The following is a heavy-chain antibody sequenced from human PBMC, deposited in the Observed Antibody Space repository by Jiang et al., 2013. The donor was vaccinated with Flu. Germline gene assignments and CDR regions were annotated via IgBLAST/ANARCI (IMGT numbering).Heavy chain of an antibody. CDR2: ISPSDSDT. J-gene: IGHJ6*02. D-gene: IGHD1-26*01. CDR1: GYSFTRYW. V-gene: IGHV5-51*01. Sequence: GAEVKKPGESLEISCKGSGYSFTRYWIGWVRQMPGKGLEWMGIISPSDSDTKYSPAFEGQVTISADKSITTAFLQWSSLKASDTAMYYCVRHRGWESTPYYYYYGMDVWGQGTTVTVSS. CDR3: VRHRGWESTPYYYYYGMDV.